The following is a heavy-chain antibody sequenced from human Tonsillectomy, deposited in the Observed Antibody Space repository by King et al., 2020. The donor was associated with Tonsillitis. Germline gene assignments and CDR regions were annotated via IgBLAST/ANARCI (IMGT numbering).Heavy chain of an antibody. CDR1: GGSFSGYY. CDR2: INHSGST. Sequence: VQLQQWGAGLLKPSETLSLTCAVYGGSFSGYYWSWIRQPPGKGLEWIGEINHSGSTNYNPSLKSRVTISVDTSKNQFSLKLSSVTAADTAVYYCARGSGYCSGGSCYYWGQGTLVTVSS. J-gene: IGHJ4*02. D-gene: IGHD2-15*01. V-gene: IGHV4-34*01. CDR3: ARGSGYCSGGSCYY.